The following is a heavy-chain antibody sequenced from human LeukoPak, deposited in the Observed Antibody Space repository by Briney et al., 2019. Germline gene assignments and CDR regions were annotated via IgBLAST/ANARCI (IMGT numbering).Heavy chain of an antibody. CDR1: GFTFSSYG. CDR2: IRYDGSNK. V-gene: IGHV3-30*02. CDR3: AKDGARRVVVPAAKDY. J-gene: IGHJ4*02. Sequence: PGGSLRLSCAASGFTFSSYGMHWVRQAPGKGLEWVAFIRYDGSNKHYADSVKGRFTISRDNSKNTLYLQMNSLRAEDTAVYYCAKDGARRVVVPAAKDYWGQGTLVTVSS. D-gene: IGHD2-2*01.